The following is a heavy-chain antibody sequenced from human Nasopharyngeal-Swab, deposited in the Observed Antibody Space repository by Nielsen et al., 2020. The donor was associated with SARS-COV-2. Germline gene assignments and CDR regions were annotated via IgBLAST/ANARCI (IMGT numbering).Heavy chain of an antibody. D-gene: IGHD7-27*01. J-gene: IGHJ2*01. V-gene: IGHV4-59*13. Sequence: GSLRLSCTVSGGSISSYYWSWIRQPTGKGLEWIGYIYYSGSTKYNPSLKSRVTISVDTSKKQYSLKLSSVTAADTAVYYCARDGGNWGSSYWYFDLWGRGTLVTVSS. CDR3: ARDGGNWGSSYWYFDL. CDR2: IYYSGST. CDR1: GGSISSYY.